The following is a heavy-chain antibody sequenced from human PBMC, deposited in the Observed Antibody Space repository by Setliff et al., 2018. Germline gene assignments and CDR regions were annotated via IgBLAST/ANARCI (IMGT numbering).Heavy chain of an antibody. J-gene: IGHJ4*02. CDR1: ANTFIAYY. Sequence: GASVKVSCKASANTFIAYYIHWVRQAPGQGLEWMGWINPNSAGTNYXXKFQGRVTMAWDASITTAYLDLSRLTSDDTASYYCAGVDVLTASPFWGRGTRVNVSS. D-gene: IGHD3-9*01. V-gene: IGHV1-2*02. CDR2: INPNSAGT. CDR3: AGVDVLTASPF.